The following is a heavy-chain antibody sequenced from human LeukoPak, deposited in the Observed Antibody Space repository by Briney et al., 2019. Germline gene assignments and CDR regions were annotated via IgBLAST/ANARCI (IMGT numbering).Heavy chain of an antibody. D-gene: IGHD4-11*01. CDR2: TSLSKGNT. V-gene: IGHV1-18*01. CDR3: ARSPIVTYRSHYYTMDV. CDR1: GYTFARYG. Sequence: ASVKVSCKASGYTFARYGISWVRQAPGQGLEWMGWTSLSKGNTNYAQKLQGRVTMTTDTSTSTAYMELRSLRSDDTAVYYCARSPIVTYRSHYYTMDVWGQGTTVTVSS. J-gene: IGHJ6*02.